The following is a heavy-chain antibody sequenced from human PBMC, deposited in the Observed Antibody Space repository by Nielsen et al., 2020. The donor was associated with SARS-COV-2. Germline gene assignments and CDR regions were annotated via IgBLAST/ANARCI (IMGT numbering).Heavy chain of an antibody. Sequence: TLSLTCTVSGGSISSGGYYWSWIRQHPGKGLEWIGYIYYSGSTYYNPSLKSRVTISVDTSKNQFSLKLSSVTAADTAVYYCARAGNYYYYYYMDVWGKGTTVTVSS. CDR1: GGSISSGGYY. CDR3: ARAGNYYYYYYMDV. CDR2: IYYSGST. J-gene: IGHJ6*03. V-gene: IGHV4-31*03.